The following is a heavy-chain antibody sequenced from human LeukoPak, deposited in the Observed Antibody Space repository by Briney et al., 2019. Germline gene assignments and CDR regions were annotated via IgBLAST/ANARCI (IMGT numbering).Heavy chain of an antibody. Sequence: SETLSLTCAAYGGSFSGYYWSWIRQPPGKGLEWIGEINHSGSTNYNPSLKSRVTISVDTSKTQFPLKLSSVTDEDTAVYYCARMDDSSGYFDYWGQGTLVTVSS. J-gene: IGHJ4*02. V-gene: IGHV4-34*01. CDR1: GGSFSGYY. CDR2: INHSGST. CDR3: ARMDDSSGYFDY. D-gene: IGHD3-22*01.